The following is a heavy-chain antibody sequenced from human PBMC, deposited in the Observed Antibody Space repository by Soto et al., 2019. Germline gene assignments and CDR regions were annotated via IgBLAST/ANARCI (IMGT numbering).Heavy chain of an antibody. CDR1: GGSFSDYK. J-gene: IGHJ5*02. V-gene: IGHV4-34*01. CDR2: INHSGSS. CDR3: ESGAIWRARDWFAA. Sequence: SETLSLTCAVDGGSFSDYKWTWIRQSPGKGLEWIGDINHSGSSNYNRSFKRRVTISVDTSKNQFYLRVKSVTAAATAVSFCESGAIWRARDWFAACRQGTLVSV. D-gene: IGHD3-16*01.